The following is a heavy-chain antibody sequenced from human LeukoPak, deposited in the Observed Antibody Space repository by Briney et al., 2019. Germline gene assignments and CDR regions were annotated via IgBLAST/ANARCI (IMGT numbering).Heavy chain of an antibody. CDR3: ARDNRRLRQFDY. J-gene: IGHJ4*02. CDR1: GGSISSYY. Sequence: PSETLSLTCTVSGGSISSYYWSWIRQPPGKGLEWIGYIYYSGSTNYNPSLKSRVIISVDTSKNQFSLKLSSVTAADTAVYYCARDNRRLRQFDYWGQGTLVTVSS. D-gene: IGHD4-17*01. V-gene: IGHV4-59*01. CDR2: IYYSGST.